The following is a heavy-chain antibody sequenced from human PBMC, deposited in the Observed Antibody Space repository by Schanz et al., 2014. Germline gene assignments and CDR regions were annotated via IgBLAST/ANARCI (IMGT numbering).Heavy chain of an antibody. J-gene: IGHJ4*02. Sequence: EVQLVESGGGLVQPGGSLRLSCAASGFSVGNKYMNWVRQAPGKGLEWVSFIYIGGNTYYADSVKGRFTISRDNSKNTVYIQMNSLRAEDTALYYCARDRRNADLDYWGQGTLVTVSS. D-gene: IGHD1-1*01. V-gene: IGHV3-66*01. CDR2: IYIGGNT. CDR3: ARDRRNADLDY. CDR1: GFSVGNKY.